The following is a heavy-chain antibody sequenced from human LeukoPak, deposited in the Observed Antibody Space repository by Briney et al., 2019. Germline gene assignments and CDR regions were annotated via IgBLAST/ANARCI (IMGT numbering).Heavy chain of an antibody. D-gene: IGHD6-19*01. V-gene: IGHV3-23*01. CDR2: ISGSGGNT. CDR3: PLVGDSSGRPTGYFDY. J-gene: IGHJ4*02. Sequence: HPGGSLRLSCAASGFTFNNYAMSWVRQAPGKGLEWVSAISGSGGNTYYADSVKGRFTISRDNSKNTLYLQMNSLRAEDTAVYYCPLVGDSSGRPTGYFDYWGQGSLVTVSS. CDR1: GFTFNNYA.